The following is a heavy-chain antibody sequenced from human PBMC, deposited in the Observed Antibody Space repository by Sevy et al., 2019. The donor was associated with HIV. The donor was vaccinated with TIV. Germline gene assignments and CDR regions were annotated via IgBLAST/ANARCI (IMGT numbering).Heavy chain of an antibody. D-gene: IGHD6-13*01. CDR2: IWYDGSNK. V-gene: IGHV3-33*01. Sequence: GGSLRLSCAASGFTFSSYGMHWVRQAPGKGLEWVAVIWYDGSNKYYADSVKGRFTISRDNAKNSLYLQMNSLRAEDTAVYYCARENPSSWYDYWGQGTLVTVSS. CDR1: GFTFSSYG. J-gene: IGHJ4*02. CDR3: ARENPSSWYDY.